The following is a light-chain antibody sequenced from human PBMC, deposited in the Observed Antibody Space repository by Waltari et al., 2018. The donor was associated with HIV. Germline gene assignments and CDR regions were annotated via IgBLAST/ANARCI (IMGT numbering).Light chain of an antibody. CDR1: SSNIGAGYD. J-gene: IGLJ2*01. CDR3: QSYDSSMSCVV. V-gene: IGLV1-40*01. CDR2: GNN. Sequence: QSVLTQPPSVSGAPGQRVTLSCTGASSNIGAGYDVHWYKHLPGTAPKLLISGNNNRPSGVPDRFSGSKSGTSASLAITGLQPDDEADYYCQSYDSSMSCVVFGGGTKVTVV.